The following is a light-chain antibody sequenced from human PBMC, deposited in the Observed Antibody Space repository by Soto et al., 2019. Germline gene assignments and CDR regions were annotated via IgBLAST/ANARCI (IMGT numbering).Light chain of an antibody. CDR3: QQYNSYSTWT. CDR1: QSISSW. Sequence: DIQMTQSPSTLSASVGDRFTIAFRASQSISSWLAWYQQKPGKAPKLLIYDASSLESGVPSRFSGSGSGTEFTLTISSLQPDDFATYYCQQYNSYSTWTFGQGTKVDIK. J-gene: IGKJ1*01. CDR2: DAS. V-gene: IGKV1-5*01.